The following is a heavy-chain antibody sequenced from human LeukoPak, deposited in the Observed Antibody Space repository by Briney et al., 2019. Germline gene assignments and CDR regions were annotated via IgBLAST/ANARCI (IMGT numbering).Heavy chain of an antibody. V-gene: IGHV3-64*01. CDR3: ARDRSYGAAEFDP. J-gene: IGHJ5*02. D-gene: IGHD1-26*01. CDR2: ISSNGGST. Sequence: PGRSLRLSCAASGFTFSSYAMYWVHQAPGKGLEYVSTISSNGGSTYYANSVKGRFTISRDNSKNTLYLQMGSLRAEDMAVYYCARDRSYGAAEFDPWGQGTLVTVSS. CDR1: GFTFSSYA.